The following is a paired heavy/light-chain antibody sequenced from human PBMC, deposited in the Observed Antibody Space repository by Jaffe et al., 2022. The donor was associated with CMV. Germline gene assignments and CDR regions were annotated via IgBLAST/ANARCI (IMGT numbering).Light chain of an antibody. Sequence: DIQMTQSPSTLSASVGDRVTITCRASQSISNWLAWFQQKPGKAPKLLIYRASSLESRVPSRFSGSGSGTDFFLTISSLQPDDFATYYCQQYNDFPLTFGGGTKVDVK. V-gene: IGKV1-5*03. CDR2: RAS. CDR1: QSISNW. CDR3: QQYNDFPLT. J-gene: IGKJ4*01.
Heavy chain of an antibody. J-gene: IGHJ6*02. CDR1: GFSSSRYW. D-gene: IGHD3-22*01. CDR2: IKQDGSEK. CDR3: ARVPPYYTDSSANYSWRYYGMDV. Sequence: EVKVVESGGGLVQPGGSLRLSCAAFGFSSSRYWMSWVRQAPGKGPEWVASIKQDGSEKHHVDSVKGRFTISRDNAKNSVFLEMNSLRADDTAVYYCARVPPYYTDSSANYSWRYYGMDVWGQGTTVIVSS. V-gene: IGHV3-7*01.